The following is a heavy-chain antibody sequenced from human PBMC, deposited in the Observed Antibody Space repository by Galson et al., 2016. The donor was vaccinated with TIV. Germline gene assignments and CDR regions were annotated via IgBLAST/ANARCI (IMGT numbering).Heavy chain of an antibody. CDR3: ARDPGYFVY. D-gene: IGHD1-1*01. V-gene: IGHV1-46*01. J-gene: IGHJ4*02. Sequence: SVKVSCKASGYKFTAYYLYWVRQAPGQGLEWMGLINPGGGGTTYAQKLEGRVTITRDTSASTAYMELSSLRSEDTAVYYCARDPGYFVYWGQGPLVTVSS. CDR2: INPGGGGT. CDR1: GYKFTAYY.